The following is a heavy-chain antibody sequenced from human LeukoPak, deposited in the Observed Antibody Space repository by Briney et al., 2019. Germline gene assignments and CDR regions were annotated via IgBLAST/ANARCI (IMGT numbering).Heavy chain of an antibody. CDR1: GGSFSGYY. CDR2: INHSGST. Sequence: SETLSVTCAVYGGSFSGYYWSWIRQPPGKGLEWIGEINHSGSTNYNPSLKSRVTISVDTSKNQFSLKLSSVTAADTAAYYCTREEGGTTVDYWGQGTLVTVSS. J-gene: IGHJ4*02. D-gene: IGHD1-1*01. V-gene: IGHV4-34*01. CDR3: TREEGGTTVDY.